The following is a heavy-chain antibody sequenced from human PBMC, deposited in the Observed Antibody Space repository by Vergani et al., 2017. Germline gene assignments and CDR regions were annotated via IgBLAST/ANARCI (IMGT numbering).Heavy chain of an antibody. CDR1: GYSFTSYW. J-gene: IGHJ6*02. Sequence: EVQLVQSGAEVKKPGESLKISCKGSGYSFTSYWIGWVRQMPGKGLEWMGIIYPGDSDTRYSPSFQGQVTISADKSISTAYLQWSSLKASDTAMYYCARDVRIVGARRHYYYYGMDVWGQGTTVTVSS. V-gene: IGHV5-51*01. D-gene: IGHD1-26*01. CDR3: ARDVRIVGARRHYYYYGMDV. CDR2: IYPGDSDT.